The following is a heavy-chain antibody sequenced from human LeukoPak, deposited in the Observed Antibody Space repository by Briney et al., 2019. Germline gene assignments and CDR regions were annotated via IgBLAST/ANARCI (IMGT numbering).Heavy chain of an antibody. J-gene: IGHJ4*02. Sequence: SETLSLTCTVSGGSISSYYWSWIRQPPGKGLEWIGYIYYSGSTNYNPSLKSRVTISVDTSKNQFSLKLSSVTAADTAVYYCARLLWYNYHFDYWGQGTLVTVSS. D-gene: IGHD5-24*01. V-gene: IGHV4-59*08. CDR1: GGSISSYY. CDR3: ARLLWYNYHFDY. CDR2: IYYSGST.